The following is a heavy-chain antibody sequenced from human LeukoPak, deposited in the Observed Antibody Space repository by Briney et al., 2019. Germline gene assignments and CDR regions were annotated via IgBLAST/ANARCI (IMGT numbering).Heavy chain of an antibody. D-gene: IGHD3-16*02. CDR1: GFTFSSYS. V-gene: IGHV3-21*01. CDR2: ISSSSSYI. J-gene: IGHJ4*02. CDR3: ARDQHTSYYDYVWGSYRSNAVDY. Sequence: PGGSLRLSCAASGFTFSSYSMNWVRQAPGKGLEWVSSISSSSSYIYYADSVKGRFTISRDNAKNSLYLQMNSLGAEDTAVYYCARDQHTSYYDYVWGSYRSNAVDYWGQGTLVTVSS.